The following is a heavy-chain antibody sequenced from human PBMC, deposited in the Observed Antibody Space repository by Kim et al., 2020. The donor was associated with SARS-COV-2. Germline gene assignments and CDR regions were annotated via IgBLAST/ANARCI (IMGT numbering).Heavy chain of an antibody. J-gene: IGHJ5*02. V-gene: IGHV4-39*01. CDR2: IYYSGST. D-gene: IGHD2-15*01. CDR1: GGSISSSSYY. CDR3: ARQVPVVLNPNRFDP. Sequence: SETLSLTCTVSGGSISSSSYYWGWIRQPPGKGLEWIGSIYYSGSTYYNPSLKSRVTISVDTSKNQFSLKLSSVTAADTAVYYCARQVPVVLNPNRFDPWGQGTLVTVSS.